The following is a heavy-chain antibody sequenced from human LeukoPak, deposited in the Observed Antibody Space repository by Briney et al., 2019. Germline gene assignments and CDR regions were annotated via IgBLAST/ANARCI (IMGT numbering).Heavy chain of an antibody. J-gene: IGHJ4*02. CDR2: INPSGGST. CDR1: GYTFTSYY. Sequence: ASVKVSRKASGYTFTSYYMHWVRQAPGQGLEWMGIINPSGGSTSYAQKFQGRVTMTRDTSTSTVYVELSSLRSEDTAVYYCARDSRNNYYDSSCFDYWGQGTLVTVSS. D-gene: IGHD3-22*01. CDR3: ARDSRNNYYDSSCFDY. V-gene: IGHV1-46*01.